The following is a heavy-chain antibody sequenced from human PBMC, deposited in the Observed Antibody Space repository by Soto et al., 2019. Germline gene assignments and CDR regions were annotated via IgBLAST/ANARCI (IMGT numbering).Heavy chain of an antibody. J-gene: IGHJ6*02. CDR3: ARGGGTGLVTYGMDV. CDR1: GFTFNTYW. V-gene: IGHV3-74*03. CDR2: INGDGRST. Sequence: EVQLVESGGGLVQPGGSLRLSCAASGFTFNTYWMHWVRQAPGKGLVWVSRINGDGRSTTYADSVKGRFTISRDNAKNTLYRQMNSLRADDMAVYYCARGGGTGLVTYGMDVCGQGTTVTVSS. D-gene: IGHD5-18*01.